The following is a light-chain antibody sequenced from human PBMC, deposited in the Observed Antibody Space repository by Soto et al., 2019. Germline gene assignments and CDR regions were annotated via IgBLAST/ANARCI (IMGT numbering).Light chain of an antibody. J-gene: IGKJ5*01. CDR2: AAS. Sequence: DIQMTQSPSSLSASVGDRFTITCRASQSISSYLNWYQQKPGKAPNLLIYAASSLQSGVPSRFSGSGSGTDFTLTISSLQPEDFATYYCQQSYNTPLTFGQGTRLEIK. CDR3: QQSYNTPLT. CDR1: QSISSY. V-gene: IGKV1-39*01.